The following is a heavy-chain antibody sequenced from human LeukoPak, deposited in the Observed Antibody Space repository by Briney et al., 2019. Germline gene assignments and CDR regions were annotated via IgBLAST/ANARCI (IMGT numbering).Heavy chain of an antibody. J-gene: IGHJ4*02. D-gene: IGHD3/OR15-3a*01. CDR1: GYSSSSGYY. Sequence: PSETLSLTCAVSGYSSSSGYYWGWIRQPPGKGLEWIGSIYHSGSTYYNPSLKSRVTISVDTSKNQFSLKLSSVTAADTAVYYCARASRFGLVIIVDYFDYWGQGTLVTVSS. CDR2: IYHSGST. V-gene: IGHV4-38-2*01. CDR3: ARASRFGLVIIVDYFDY.